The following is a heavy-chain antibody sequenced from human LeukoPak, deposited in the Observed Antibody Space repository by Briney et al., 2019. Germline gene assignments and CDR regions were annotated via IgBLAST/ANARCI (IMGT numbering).Heavy chain of an antibody. Sequence: GGSLRLSCAASGFTVSSNYMSWVRQAPGKGLEWVSVIYSGGSTYYADSVKGRFTISRDNSKNTLCLQMNSLRAEDTAVYYCAREDDYVWGSYGAFDIWGQGTMVTVSS. V-gene: IGHV3-53*01. J-gene: IGHJ3*02. CDR1: GFTVSSNY. CDR2: IYSGGST. CDR3: AREDDYVWGSYGAFDI. D-gene: IGHD3-16*01.